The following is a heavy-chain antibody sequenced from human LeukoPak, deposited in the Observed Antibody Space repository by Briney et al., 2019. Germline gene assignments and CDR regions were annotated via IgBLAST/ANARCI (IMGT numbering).Heavy chain of an antibody. CDR2: INPNSGGT. CDR1: GYTFTGYY. J-gene: IGHJ3*02. V-gene: IGHV1-2*02. Sequence: ASVKVSCKASGYTFTGYYMHWVRQAPGQGLEWMGWINPNSGGTNYAQKLQGRVTMTRDTSISTAYMELSRLRSDDTAVYYCARDGYDSSGYYPLGAFDIWGQGTMVTVSS. CDR3: ARDGYDSSGYYPLGAFDI. D-gene: IGHD3-22*01.